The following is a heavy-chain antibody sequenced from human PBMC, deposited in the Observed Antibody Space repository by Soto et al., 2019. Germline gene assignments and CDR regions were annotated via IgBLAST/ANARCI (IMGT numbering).Heavy chain of an antibody. CDR2: ISSSGSTI. D-gene: IGHD5-18*01. Sequence: GGSLRLSCAASGFPFSDYYMSWIRQAPGKGLEWVSYISSSGSTIYYADSVKGRFTISRDNAKNSLYLQMNSLRAEDTAVYYCARANSYGGGDAFDIWGQGTMVTVSS. CDR1: GFPFSDYY. J-gene: IGHJ3*02. V-gene: IGHV3-11*01. CDR3: ARANSYGGGDAFDI.